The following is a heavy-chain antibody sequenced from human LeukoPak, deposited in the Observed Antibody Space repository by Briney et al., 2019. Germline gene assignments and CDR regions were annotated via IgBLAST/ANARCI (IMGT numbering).Heavy chain of an antibody. CDR1: GGSISSSDYF. CDR2: IYYSGTT. J-gene: IGHJ5*02. V-gene: IGHV4-39*01. CDR3: ARVDTQGVPSP. Sequence: SETLSLTCTVSGGSISSSDYFWGWLRQPPGKGLEWIASIYYSGTTHYNPSLKSRVTMSVDTSKNQFSLKLSSVTAADTALYYCARVDTQGVPSPWGQGILVTVSS. D-gene: IGHD3-16*01.